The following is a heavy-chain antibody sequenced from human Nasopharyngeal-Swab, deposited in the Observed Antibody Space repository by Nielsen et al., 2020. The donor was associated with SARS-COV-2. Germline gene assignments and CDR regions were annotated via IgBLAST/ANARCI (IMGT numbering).Heavy chain of an antibody. J-gene: IGHJ4*02. Sequence: GESLKISCAASGFTFSGYWMSWVRQVPGKGPEWVANIKQDASEMYYVDSVKGRFTISRDNAKNSLYLQMNSLRAEDTAVYYCAVDGYWGQGTLVTVSS. V-gene: IGHV3-7*01. CDR2: IKQDASEM. CDR1: GFTFSGYW. CDR3: AVDGY. D-gene: IGHD6-19*01.